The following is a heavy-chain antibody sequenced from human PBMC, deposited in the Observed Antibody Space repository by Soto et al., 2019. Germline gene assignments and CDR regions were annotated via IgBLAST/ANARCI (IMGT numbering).Heavy chain of an antibody. CDR1: GYTFTSYA. Sequence: ASVKVSCKASGYTFTSYAMHWVRQAPGQRLEWMGWINAGNGNTKYSQKFQGRVTITRDTSASTAYMELSSLRSEDTAVYYCARQRRTYSSSWATVMDFWGQGTSVTVSS. CDR3: ARQRRTYSSSWATVMDF. D-gene: IGHD6-13*01. J-gene: IGHJ6*02. CDR2: INAGNGNT. V-gene: IGHV1-3*01.